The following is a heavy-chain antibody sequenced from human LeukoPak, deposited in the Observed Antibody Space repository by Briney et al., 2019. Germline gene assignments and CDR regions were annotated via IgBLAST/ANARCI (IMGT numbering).Heavy chain of an antibody. CDR3: ARPWARGHYYYYYMDV. D-gene: IGHD3-16*01. CDR2: ISSTGSTM. CDR1: GFTFSDYY. J-gene: IGHJ6*03. V-gene: IGHV3-11*04. Sequence: GGSLRLSCVASGFTFSDYYMSWIRQAPGKGLEWISYISSTGSTMYYADSVKGRFTISRDNARNSLYLQMNSLRAEDTAVYYCARPWARGHYYYYYMDVWGKGTTVTVSS.